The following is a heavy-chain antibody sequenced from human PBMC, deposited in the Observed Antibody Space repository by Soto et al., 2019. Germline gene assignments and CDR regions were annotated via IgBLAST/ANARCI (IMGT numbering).Heavy chain of an antibody. V-gene: IGHV3-74*01. CDR2: INTDGSDT. CDR3: AREGTYGSGWFGY. Sequence: GGSLRLSCAASGFTFSSDWVHWVRQAPGKGLVWVSRINTDGSDTSYADSVKGRFTISRDNAKNMLYLQMNSLRDEDTAMYYCAREGTYGSGWFGYWGQGTLVTVSS. J-gene: IGHJ4*02. CDR1: GFTFSSDW. D-gene: IGHD6-19*01.